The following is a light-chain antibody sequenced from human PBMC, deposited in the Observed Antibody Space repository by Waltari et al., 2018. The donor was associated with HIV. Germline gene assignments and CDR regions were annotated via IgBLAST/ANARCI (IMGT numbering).Light chain of an antibody. CDR1: QSVLSTTRNVNY. V-gene: IGKV4-1*01. CDR2: WAS. Sequence: DTVLTQSPDSLTVSLGERAPINCQASQSVLSTTRNVNYLAWYQQKPGHPPKLLISWASGRRSGVPDRFSGGGSGTDFTLTISSLQAEDVAVYYCQQYYSTPYTFGQGTKLEIK. J-gene: IGKJ2*01. CDR3: QQYYSTPYT.